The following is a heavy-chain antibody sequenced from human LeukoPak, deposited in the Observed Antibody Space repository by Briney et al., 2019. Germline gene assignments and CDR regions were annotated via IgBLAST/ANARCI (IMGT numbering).Heavy chain of an antibody. J-gene: IGHJ4*02. D-gene: IGHD3-10*01. CDR3: ARDLFTVGYYGSGSYRDY. CDR1: GFTFSSYS. V-gene: IGHV3-21*01. Sequence: GGSLRLSCAASGFTFSSYSMNWVRQAPGKGLEWVSSISSSSSYIYYADSVKGRFTISRDNAKNSQYLQMNSLRAEDTAVYYCARDLFTVGYYGSGSYRDYWGQGTLVTVSS. CDR2: ISSSSSYI.